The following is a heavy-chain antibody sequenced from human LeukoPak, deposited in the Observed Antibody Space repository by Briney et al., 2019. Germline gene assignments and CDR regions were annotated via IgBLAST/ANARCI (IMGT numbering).Heavy chain of an antibody. Sequence: ASVKVSCKASGFTFTGYYMYWVRQAPGQGLEWMGWINPNSGGTKYAQKFQGRVTMTRDTSISTAYMELSRLRFDDTAVYYCARDDAFDIWGQGTMVTVSS. J-gene: IGHJ3*02. CDR3: ARDDAFDI. CDR2: INPNSGGT. CDR1: GFTFTGYY. V-gene: IGHV1-2*02.